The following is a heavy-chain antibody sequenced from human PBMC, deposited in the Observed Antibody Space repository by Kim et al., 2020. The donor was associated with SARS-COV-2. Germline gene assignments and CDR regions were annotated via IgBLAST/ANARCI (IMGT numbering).Heavy chain of an antibody. Sequence: SETLSLTCTVSGGSISSSSYYWGWIRQPPGKGLEWIGSIYYSGSTYYNPSLKSRVTISVDTSKNQFSLKLSSVTAADTAVYYCARHVRDYTTPSYGMDVWGQGTTVTVSS. CDR2: IYYSGST. CDR3: ARHVRDYTTPSYGMDV. D-gene: IGHD4-4*01. V-gene: IGHV4-39*01. J-gene: IGHJ6*02. CDR1: GGSISSSSYY.